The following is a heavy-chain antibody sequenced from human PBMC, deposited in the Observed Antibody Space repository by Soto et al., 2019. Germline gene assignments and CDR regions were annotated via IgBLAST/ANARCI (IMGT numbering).Heavy chain of an antibody. CDR3: TTDRNYVVVGGEVDY. D-gene: IGHD2-21*01. Sequence: EVQLVESGGGLVKPGVSLRLSCAASGFTFSNAWMNWFRQAPGKGLEWVGRIKSKTDGGTTDYAAPVKGRFTISRDDSKNTLYLQMNSLTTEDTAVYYCTTDRNYVVVGGEVDYWGQGTLVTVSS. J-gene: IGHJ4*02. CDR1: GFTFSNAW. V-gene: IGHV3-15*07. CDR2: IKSKTDGGTT.